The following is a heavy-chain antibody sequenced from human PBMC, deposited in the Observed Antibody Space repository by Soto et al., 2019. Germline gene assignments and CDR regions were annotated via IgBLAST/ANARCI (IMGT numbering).Heavy chain of an antibody. D-gene: IGHD3-22*01. CDR3: SRGYDSSGYYYCDY. CDR1: GGTFSSYA. V-gene: IGHV1-69*01. Sequence: QVQLVQSGAEVKKPGSSVKVSRKASGGTFSSYAISWVRQAPGQGLEWMGGIIPIFGTANYEQKFQGRVTITADESTSTAYMELSSLRSEDTAVYYCSRGYDSSGYYYCDYWGQGTLVTVSS. CDR2: IIPIFGTA. J-gene: IGHJ4*02.